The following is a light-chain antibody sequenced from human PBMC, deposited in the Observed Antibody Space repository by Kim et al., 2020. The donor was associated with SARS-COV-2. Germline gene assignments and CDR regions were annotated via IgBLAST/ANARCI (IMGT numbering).Light chain of an antibody. CDR1: KLGDKY. CDR3: QAWDSSTVV. CDR2: RDS. Sequence: SVSPGQTASITCSGDKLGDKYACWYQQKPGQSPVLVIYRDSKRPSRIPERFSGSNSGNTATLTISGTQAMDEADYYCQAWDSSTVVFGGGTQLTVL. J-gene: IGLJ2*01. V-gene: IGLV3-1*01.